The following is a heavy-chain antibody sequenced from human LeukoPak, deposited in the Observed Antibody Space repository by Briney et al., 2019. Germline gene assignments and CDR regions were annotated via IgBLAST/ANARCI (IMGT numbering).Heavy chain of an antibody. V-gene: IGHV1-18*01. CDR3: ARVQVKTRGSYFRDDY. CDR1: GGTFSSYA. Sequence: ASVKVSCKASGGTFSSYAISWVRQAPGQGLEWMGWTSSFSDNTKYAERFQGRVTMTTDISTSTAYMELRSLRFDDTAVYYCARVQVKTRGSYFRDDYWGQGTLVTVSS. J-gene: IGHJ4*02. CDR2: TSSFSDNT. D-gene: IGHD3-10*01.